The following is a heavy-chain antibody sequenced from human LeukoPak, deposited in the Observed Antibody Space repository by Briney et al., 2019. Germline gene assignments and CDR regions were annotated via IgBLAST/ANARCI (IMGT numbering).Heavy chain of an antibody. D-gene: IGHD3-10*01. CDR3: ARALTMVRGVIYYFDY. V-gene: IGHV4-31*03. CDR1: GGSISSGGYY. Sequence: SETLSLTCTVSGGSISSGGYYWSWIRQHPGKGLEWIGHIYYSGSTYYNPSLKSRVTISVDTSKNQFSLKLSSVTAADTAVYYCARALTMVRGVIYYFDYWGQGTLVTVSS. CDR2: IYYSGST. J-gene: IGHJ4*02.